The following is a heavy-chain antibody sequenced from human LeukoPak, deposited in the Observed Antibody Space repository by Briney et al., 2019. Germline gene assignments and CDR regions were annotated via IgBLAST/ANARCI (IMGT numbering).Heavy chain of an antibody. D-gene: IGHD6-19*01. J-gene: IGHJ4*02. Sequence: ASVKVSCKASGYTFTGYYMHWVRQAPGQGLEWMGWINPNSGGTNYAQKFQGRVTMTRDTSISTAYMELSRLRSDDTAVYYCARGAVAGPPYWFDYWGQGTLVTVSS. CDR3: ARGAVAGPPYWFDY. CDR2: INPNSGGT. CDR1: GYTFTGYY. V-gene: IGHV1-2*02.